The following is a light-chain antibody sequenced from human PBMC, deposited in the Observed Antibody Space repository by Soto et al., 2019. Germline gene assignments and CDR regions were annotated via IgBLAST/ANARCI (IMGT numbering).Light chain of an antibody. Sequence: DIQMTQSPSTLSASVGDRVTITCRASQNIGTSLAWYQQTPGKAPKLLISDASTLESGVPLRSGGSGSGTEFTLSIAGPQPDGFATCYCQQCFWYWPFGQGTKV. CDR3: QQCFWYWP. CDR2: DAS. J-gene: IGKJ1*01. V-gene: IGKV1-5*01. CDR1: QNIGTS.